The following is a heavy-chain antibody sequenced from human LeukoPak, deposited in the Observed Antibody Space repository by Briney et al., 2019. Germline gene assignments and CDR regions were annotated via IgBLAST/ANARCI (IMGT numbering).Heavy chain of an antibody. J-gene: IGHJ3*02. CDR3: ARDKFPLVGATGDDGFDI. CDR2: IRYDGSNK. CDR1: GFTFSSYG. D-gene: IGHD1-26*01. Sequence: GGSLRLSCAASGFTFSSYGMHWVRQAPGKGLEWVAFIRYDGSNKYYADSVKGRFTISRDNSKNTLYLQINSLRAEDTAVYYCARDKFPLVGATGDDGFDIWGQGTMVTVSS. V-gene: IGHV3-30*02.